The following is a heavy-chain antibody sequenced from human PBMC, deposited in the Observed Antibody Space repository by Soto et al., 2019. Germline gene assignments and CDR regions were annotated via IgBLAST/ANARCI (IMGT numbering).Heavy chain of an antibody. J-gene: IGHJ6*02. CDR1: GGTFSSYA. CDR3: ARWGRVGTRDYYGMDV. CDR2: IIPIFGTA. Sequence: QVQLVQSGAEVKKPGSSVKVSCKASGGTFSSYAISWVRQAPGQGLEWMGGIIPIFGTANYAQKFQGRVTITADESTSTAYIELSSLRSEDTAVYYCARWGRVGTRDYYGMDVWGQGTTVTVSS. V-gene: IGHV1-69*01. D-gene: IGHD1-26*01.